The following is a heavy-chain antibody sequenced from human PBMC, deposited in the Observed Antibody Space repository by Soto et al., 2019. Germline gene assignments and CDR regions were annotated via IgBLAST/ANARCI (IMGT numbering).Heavy chain of an antibody. D-gene: IGHD3-16*01. V-gene: IGHV3-33*01. Sequence: QVQLVESGGGVVQPGGSLRLSCTASGFTLSNVGMHWVRQAPGKGLEWVAIIWYDGSKNVYGDSVKVRFTISRDTSKNTLFLQMTSVIADATAAYSCVRDGHTIGGVRYGIDVWGQGTRVTVS. CDR2: IWYDGSKN. CDR1: GFTLSNVG. CDR3: VRDGHTIGGVRYGIDV. J-gene: IGHJ6*02.